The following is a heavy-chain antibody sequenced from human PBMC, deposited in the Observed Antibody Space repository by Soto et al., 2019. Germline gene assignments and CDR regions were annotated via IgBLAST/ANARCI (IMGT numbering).Heavy chain of an antibody. V-gene: IGHV3-23*01. D-gene: IGHD6-6*01. CDR3: AKDRVSQYYYYYGMDV. CDR1: GFTFSRHA. J-gene: IGHJ6*02. Sequence: GGSLRLSCAASGFTFSRHAMTWVRQAPGKGLEWVSGISGSGGSTYYADSVKGRFTISRDNSKNTLYLQMNSLRAEDTAVYYCAKDRVSQYYYYYGMDVWGQGTTVTVSS. CDR2: ISGSGGST.